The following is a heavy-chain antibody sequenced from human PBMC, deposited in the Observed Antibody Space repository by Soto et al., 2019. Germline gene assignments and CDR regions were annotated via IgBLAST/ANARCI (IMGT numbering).Heavy chain of an antibody. J-gene: IGHJ5*02. CDR2: ISPYNGNT. V-gene: IGHV1-18*01. D-gene: IGHD6-13*01. Sequence: QVQLVQSGAEVKKPGASVKVSCKASGYTFTSYGISWVRQAPGQGLEWMGWISPYNGNTNYAQKLQGRVTMTTDTSTSKAHMELRSLRSDDTAVSYCARDAAAHTFDPWGKGILVPVPS. CDR3: ARDAAAHTFDP. CDR1: GYTFTSYG.